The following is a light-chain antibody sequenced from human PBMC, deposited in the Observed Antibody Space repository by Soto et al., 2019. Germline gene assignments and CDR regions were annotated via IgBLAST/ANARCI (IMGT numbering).Light chain of an antibody. CDR3: HQYDYWPFT. CDR1: QSVRSN. V-gene: IGKV3D-15*01. J-gene: IGKJ4*01. Sequence: EIVMTQSPATLSVSPGERATLSCRASQSVRSNLAWYQQKPGQAPRLLMSATSTRATGIPARFSGSGSGTEFTLTVSSLQSEDFALYFCHQYDYWPFTFGGGTK. CDR2: ATS.